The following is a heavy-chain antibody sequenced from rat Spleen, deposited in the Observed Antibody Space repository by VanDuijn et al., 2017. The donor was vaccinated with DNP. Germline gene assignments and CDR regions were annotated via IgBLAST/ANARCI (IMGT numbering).Heavy chain of an antibody. CDR3: ARGVYYGSSWAFDY. D-gene: IGHD1-6*01. CDR1: GFTFSKYG. V-gene: IGHV5S13*01. J-gene: IGHJ2*01. CDR2: ISTNGGNS. Sequence: EVQLVESGGDLVQPGRSLKLSCAASGFTFSKYGMAWVRQAPTQGLEWVASISTNGGNSYYRDSVKGRFTISRDNAKNTLYLQMDSLRSEDTATYFCARGVYYGSSWAFDYWGHGVMVTVSS.